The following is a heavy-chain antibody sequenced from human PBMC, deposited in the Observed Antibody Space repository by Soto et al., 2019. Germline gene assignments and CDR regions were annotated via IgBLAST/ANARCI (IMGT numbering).Heavy chain of an antibody. CDR3: AKDLETSFGVGIHQQYYYYYYGMDV. D-gene: IGHD3-3*01. Sequence: ASVTVSCKASGYTFTSYDINWVRQATGQGLEWMGWMNPNSGNTGYAQKFQGRVTMTRNTSISTAYMELSSLRSEDTAVYYCAKDLETSFGVGIHQQYYYYYYGMDVWGQGTTVTVSS. CDR2: MNPNSGNT. V-gene: IGHV1-8*01. CDR1: GYTFTSYD. J-gene: IGHJ6*02.